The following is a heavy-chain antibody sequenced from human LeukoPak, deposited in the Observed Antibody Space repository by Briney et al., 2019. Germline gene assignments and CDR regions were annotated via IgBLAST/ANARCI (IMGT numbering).Heavy chain of an antibody. CDR1: GFTFSTYW. Sequence: GGSLRLSCAASGFTFSTYWMHWVRQAPGKGLVWVSRINSDGSGTTYADSVKGRFTISRDNAKNSLYLQMNSLRAEDTAVYYCARDAVAGLEYWGQGTLVTVSS. D-gene: IGHD6-19*01. CDR2: INSDGSGT. V-gene: IGHV3-74*01. J-gene: IGHJ4*02. CDR3: ARDAVAGLEY.